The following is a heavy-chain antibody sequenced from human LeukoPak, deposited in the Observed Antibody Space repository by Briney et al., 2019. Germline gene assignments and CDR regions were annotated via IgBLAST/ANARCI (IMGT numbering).Heavy chain of an antibody. D-gene: IGHD3-16*02. V-gene: IGHV4-34*01. CDR1: GGSFSGYY. J-gene: IGHJ4*02. Sequence: SETLSLTCAVYGGSFSGYYWSWIRQPPGMGLEWIGEINHSGSTNYNPSLKSRVTISVDTSKNQFSLKLSSVTAADTAVYYCARDTIFGADYDYVWGSYRSYFDYWGQGTLVTVSS. CDR3: ARDTIFGADYDYVWGSYRSYFDY. CDR2: INHSGST.